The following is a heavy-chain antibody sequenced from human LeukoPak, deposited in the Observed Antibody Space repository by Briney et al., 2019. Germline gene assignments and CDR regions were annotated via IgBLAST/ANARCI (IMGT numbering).Heavy chain of an antibody. CDR1: GGSISSYY. CDR3: ARDSYERGVHY. J-gene: IGHJ4*02. CDR2: IYYSGST. V-gene: IGHV4-59*01. Sequence: SETLSPTCTVSGGSISSYYWSWIRQPPGKGLEWIGYIYYSGSTNYNPSLKSRVTISVDTSKNQFSLKLSSVTAADTAVYYCARDSYERGVHYWGQGTLVTVSS. D-gene: IGHD3-10*01.